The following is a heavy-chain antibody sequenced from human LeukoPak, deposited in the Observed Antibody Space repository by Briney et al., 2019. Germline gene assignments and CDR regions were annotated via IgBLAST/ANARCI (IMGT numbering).Heavy chain of an antibody. D-gene: IGHD6-19*01. CDR2: IYCSGST. CDR1: GDSINSDY. V-gene: IGHV4-59*12. CDR3: ARESRGWYYFDY. J-gene: IGHJ4*02. Sequence: PSETLSLTCTVSGDSINSDYWSWLRQPPGKGLEWIGYIYCSGSTNYNPSLKSRVTISVDTSKNQFSLKLSSVTAADTAVYYCARESRGWYYFDYWGQGTLVTVSS.